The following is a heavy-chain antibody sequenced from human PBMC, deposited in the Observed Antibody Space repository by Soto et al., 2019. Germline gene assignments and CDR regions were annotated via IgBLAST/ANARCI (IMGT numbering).Heavy chain of an antibody. V-gene: IGHV5-10-1*03. CDR1: GYIFTNYW. J-gene: IGHJ6*02. CDR3: ARMSTYYHYGLDV. CDR2: IDPSNSYS. Sequence: EVQLVQSGAEVKKPGESLRISCEASGYIFTNYWISWVRQMPGKDLEWMGKIDPSNSYSDYSPSFKGHVSLSVDKSITTAYLQWTSLKASDTAMYYCARMSTYYHYGLDVWGQGTSVTVPS.